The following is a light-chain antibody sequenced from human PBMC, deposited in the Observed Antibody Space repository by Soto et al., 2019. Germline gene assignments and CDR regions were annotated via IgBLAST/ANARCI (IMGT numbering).Light chain of an antibody. CDR3: QQSYSTPCT. CDR2: AAS. CDR1: QSISSY. J-gene: IGKJ1*01. V-gene: IGKV1-39*01. Sequence: DIQMTQSPSSLSASVGDRVTITCRPSQSISSYLNWFQQKPGKAPKLLIYAASSLQSGIPSRFSGSGSGTDFTLTISSLQPEDFATYYCQQSYSTPCTFGQGTKVEIK.